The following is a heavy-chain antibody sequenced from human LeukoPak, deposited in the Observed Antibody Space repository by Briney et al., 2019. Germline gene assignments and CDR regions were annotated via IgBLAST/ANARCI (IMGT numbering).Heavy chain of an antibody. CDR3: ARGPVLRFLEWLFHEDGYAFDI. J-gene: IGHJ3*02. D-gene: IGHD3-3*01. CDR2: IYYSGST. Sequence: SETLSLTCTVSGGSISSGDYYWSWIRQPPGKGLEWIGYIYYSGSTYYNPSLKSRVTISVDTSKNQFSLKLSSVTAADTAVYYCARGPVLRFLEWLFHEDGYAFDIWGQGTMVTVSS. CDR1: GGSISSGDYY. V-gene: IGHV4-30-4*08.